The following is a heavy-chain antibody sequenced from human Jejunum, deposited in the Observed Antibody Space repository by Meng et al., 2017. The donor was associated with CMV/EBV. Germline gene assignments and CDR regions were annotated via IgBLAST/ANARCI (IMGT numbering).Heavy chain of an antibody. CDR1: GYTFTDYD. Sequence: SVNVSCKASGYTFTDYDMHWVRQAPGQGLEWMGRIHPNSGDTVYAQKFQGRVTLTRDTSISTAYMEVSSLRSDDTAVYYCARNYRDYWGQGTLVTVSS. V-gene: IGHV1-2*06. CDR2: IHPNSGDT. CDR3: ARNYRDY. D-gene: IGHD3-10*01. J-gene: IGHJ4*02.